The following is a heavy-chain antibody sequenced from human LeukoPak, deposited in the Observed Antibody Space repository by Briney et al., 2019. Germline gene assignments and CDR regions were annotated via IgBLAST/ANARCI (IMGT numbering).Heavy chain of an antibody. CDR2: ISGSGGST. CDR3: AKDPGINWYFDL. J-gene: IGHJ2*01. V-gene: IGHV3-23*01. Sequence: GGSLRLSCAASGLTFSSYAMSWVRQAPGKGQEWVSAISGSGGSTYYADSVKGRFTISRDNSKNTLYLQMNSLRAEDTAVYYCAKDPGINWYFDLWGRGTLVTVSS. D-gene: IGHD3-10*01. CDR1: GLTFSSYA.